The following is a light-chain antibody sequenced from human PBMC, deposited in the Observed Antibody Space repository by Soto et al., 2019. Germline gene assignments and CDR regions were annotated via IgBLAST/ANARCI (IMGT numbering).Light chain of an antibody. V-gene: IGKV3-20*01. CDR3: QQYGDSLSIT. Sequence: VLTQSPGTLSLSPGERVTLSCRASQSFSGNYLTWYQHKPGQAPRLLIYGTYNRAAGIPDRFSGSGSGTDFSLTISRLEPEDFAVYYCQQYGDSLSITFGQGTRLEIK. CDR2: GTY. J-gene: IGKJ5*01. CDR1: QSFSGNY.